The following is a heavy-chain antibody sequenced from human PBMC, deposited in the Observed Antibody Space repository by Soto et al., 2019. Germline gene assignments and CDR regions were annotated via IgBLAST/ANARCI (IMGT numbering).Heavy chain of an antibody. CDR1: GGTFSSYA. CDR3: ATRTVTTYRHYYYGMDV. D-gene: IGHD4-17*01. J-gene: IGHJ6*02. CDR2: IIPIFGTA. V-gene: IGHV1-69*01. Sequence: QVQLVQSGAEVKKPGSSVKVSCKASGGTFSSYAISWVRQAPGQGLEWMGGIIPIFGTANYAQKFQGRVTITADESTSTAYMELSSLRSEDTAVYYWATRTVTTYRHYYYGMDVWGQGTTVTVSS.